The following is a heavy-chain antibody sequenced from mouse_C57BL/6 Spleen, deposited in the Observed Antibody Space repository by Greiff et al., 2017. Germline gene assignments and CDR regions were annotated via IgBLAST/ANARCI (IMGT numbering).Heavy chain of an antibody. CDR3: ARGGLLRYYYAMDY. CDR1: GYTFTDYY. D-gene: IGHD1-1*01. V-gene: IGHV1-26*01. J-gene: IGHJ4*01. Sequence: EVKLMESGPELVKPGASVKISCKASGYTFTDYYMNWVKQSHGKSLEWIGDLNPNNGGTSYNQKFKGKATLTVDKSSSTAYMELRSLTSEDSAVYYCARGGLLRYYYAMDYWGQGTSVTVSS. CDR2: LNPNNGGT.